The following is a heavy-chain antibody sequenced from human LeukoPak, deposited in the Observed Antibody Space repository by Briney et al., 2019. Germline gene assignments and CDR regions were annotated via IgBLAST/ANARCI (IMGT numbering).Heavy chain of an antibody. J-gene: IGHJ5*02. CDR1: GFTFDDYA. V-gene: IGHV3-9*01. D-gene: IGHD3-3*01. CDR2: ISWNSGSI. CDR3: AKGPRGFFSWFDP. Sequence: GRSLRLSCAASGFTFDDYAMHWVRQAPGKGLEWVSGISWNSGSIGYADSAKGRFTISRDNSKNTLYLQMNSLRAEDTAVYYCAKGPRGFFSWFDPWGQGTLVTVSS.